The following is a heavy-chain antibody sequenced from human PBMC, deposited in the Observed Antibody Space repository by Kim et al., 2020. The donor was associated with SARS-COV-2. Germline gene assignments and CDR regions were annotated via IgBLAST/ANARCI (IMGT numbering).Heavy chain of an antibody. CDR3: ASEDIVVVVAGEGMDV. Sequence: GGSLRLSCAASGFTFSNYSMNWVRQAPGKGLEGVSSISSSSNYIYYADSVKGRFTISRDNAKNSLYLQMNSLRAEDTAVYYCASEDIVVVVAGEGMDVWGQGTTVTVSS. J-gene: IGHJ6*02. D-gene: IGHD2-15*01. V-gene: IGHV3-21*01. CDR1: GFTFSNYS. CDR2: ISSSSNYI.